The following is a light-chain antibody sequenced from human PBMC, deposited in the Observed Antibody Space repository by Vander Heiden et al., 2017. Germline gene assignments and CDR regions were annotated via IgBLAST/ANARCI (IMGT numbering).Light chain of an antibody. CDR3: QQYGSSQT. CDR2: GAS. J-gene: IGKJ1*01. Sequence: DIVSPQPPGTLSLSPGESATLSCRASQSVSSSYLAWYQQKPGQAPRLLIYGASSRATGIPDRFSGSGSGTDFTLTISRLEPEDFAVYYCQQYGSSQTFGQGTKVEIK. CDR1: QSVSSSY. V-gene: IGKV3-20*01.